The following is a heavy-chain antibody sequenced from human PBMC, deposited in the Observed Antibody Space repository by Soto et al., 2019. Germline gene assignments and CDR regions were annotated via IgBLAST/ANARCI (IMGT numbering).Heavy chain of an antibody. J-gene: IGHJ3*02. CDR3: ARDPITYGSGRYGDAFDI. CDR1: GYTFTSYG. CDR2: ISAYNGNT. D-gene: IGHD3-10*01. V-gene: IGHV1-18*01. Sequence: GASVKVSCKASGYTFTSYGISWVRQAPGQGLEWMGWISAYNGNTNYAPKLQGRVTMTTDTSTSTAYMELRSLRSDDTAVYYCARDPITYGSGRYGDAFDIWGQGTMVTVSS.